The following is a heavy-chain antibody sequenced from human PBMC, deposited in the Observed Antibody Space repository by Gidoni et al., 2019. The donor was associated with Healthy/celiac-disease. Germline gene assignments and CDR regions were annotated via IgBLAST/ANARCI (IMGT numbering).Heavy chain of an antibody. D-gene: IGHD1-1*01. CDR3: ARVEWGTHAFDI. V-gene: IGHV3-21*01. CDR2: ISSSSSYI. CDR1: GFTFSSDS. Sequence: EVQLVESGGGLVKPGGSLRLSCAASGFTFSSDSMNWVRQAPGKGLEWVSSISSSSSYIYYADSVKGRFTISRDNAKNSLYLQMNSLRAEDTAVYYCARVEWGTHAFDIWGQGTMVTVSS. J-gene: IGHJ3*02.